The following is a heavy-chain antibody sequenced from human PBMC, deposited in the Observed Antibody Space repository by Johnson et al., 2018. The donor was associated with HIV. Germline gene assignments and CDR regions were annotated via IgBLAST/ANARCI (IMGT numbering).Heavy chain of an antibody. Sequence: EVQLVESGGGLVQPGGSLRLSCAASGFTFSDYSMHWVRQVPGKGLVWVSHIKTDGSITNYADAVRGRFTISRDNAKNTLYLHMKSLRADDTALYYCARGGTSTWFRPFDIWGRGTMVTVSS. CDR2: IKTDGSIT. CDR3: ARGGTSTWFRPFDI. CDR1: GFTFSDYS. D-gene: IGHD6-13*01. V-gene: IGHV3-74*01. J-gene: IGHJ3*02.